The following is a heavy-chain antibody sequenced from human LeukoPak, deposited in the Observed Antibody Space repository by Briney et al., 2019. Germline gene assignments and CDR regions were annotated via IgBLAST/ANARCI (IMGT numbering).Heavy chain of an antibody. Sequence: SETLSLTCTVSGGSISSNYWSWIRQPAGKGLEWIGRIYTSGSTNYNPSLKSRVTMSVDTSKKQFSLKLSSVTAADTAVYYYAREYSTGWYGGWFDPWGQGTLVIVSS. D-gene: IGHD6-19*01. CDR3: AREYSTGWYGGWFDP. CDR2: IYTSGST. CDR1: GGSISSNY. V-gene: IGHV4-4*07. J-gene: IGHJ5*02.